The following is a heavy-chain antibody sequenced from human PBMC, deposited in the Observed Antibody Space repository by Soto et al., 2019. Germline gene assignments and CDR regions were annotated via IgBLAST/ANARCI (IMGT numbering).Heavy chain of an antibody. Sequence: ASVKVSCKASGYTFTSYAMHWVRQAPGQRLEWMGWINAGNGNTKYSQKFQGRVTITRDTSASTAYMELSSLRSEDTAVYYCARDAWYYYDSSGYYRDSAFDIWGQGTMVTVS. CDR3: ARDAWYYYDSSGYYRDSAFDI. CDR2: INAGNGNT. J-gene: IGHJ3*02. CDR1: GYTFTSYA. D-gene: IGHD3-22*01. V-gene: IGHV1-3*01.